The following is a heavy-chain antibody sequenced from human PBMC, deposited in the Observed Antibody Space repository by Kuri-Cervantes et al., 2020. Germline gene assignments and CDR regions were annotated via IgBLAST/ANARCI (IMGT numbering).Heavy chain of an antibody. CDR2: IYYSGST. J-gene: IGHJ5*02. D-gene: IGHD3-10*02. CDR3: ARLFGELLYGWFDP. V-gene: IGHV4-38-2*01. Sequence: SETLSLTCAVSGYSISNGYYWGCIRQPPGKGLEWIGSIYYSGSTYYNPSLKTRVTISVETSKTQFSLKLSSVTAADTAVYYCARLFGELLYGWFDPWGQGTLVTVSS. CDR1: GYSISNGYY.